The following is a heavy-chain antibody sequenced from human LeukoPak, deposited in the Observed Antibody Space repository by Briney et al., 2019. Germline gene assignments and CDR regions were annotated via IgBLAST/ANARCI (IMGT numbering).Heavy chain of an antibody. Sequence: SETLSLTCSVSGGSISSYYWSWIRQPPGKGLEWIGYIYYSGSTNYNPSLKSRVTISVDTSKNQFSLNLSSVTAADTAVYYCARATGGNSNYWGQGTLVTVSS. V-gene: IGHV4-59*08. CDR1: GGSISSYY. J-gene: IGHJ4*02. D-gene: IGHD4-23*01. CDR3: ARATGGNSNY. CDR2: IYYSGST.